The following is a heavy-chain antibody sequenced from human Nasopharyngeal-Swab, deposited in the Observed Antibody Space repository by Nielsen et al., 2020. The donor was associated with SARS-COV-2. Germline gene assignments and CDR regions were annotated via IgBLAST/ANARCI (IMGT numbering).Heavy chain of an antibody. D-gene: IGHD3-10*01. CDR2: IYYSGST. J-gene: IGHJ6*02. CDR1: GGSVSSGSYY. CDR3: ARDHYGSGSPSMDV. Sequence: PETLSLTCTVSGGSVSSGSYYWSWIRQPPGKGLEWIGYIYYSGSTNYNPPLKSRVTISVDTSKNQFSLKLSSVTAADTAVYYCARDHYGSGSPSMDVWGQGTTVTVSS. V-gene: IGHV4-61*01.